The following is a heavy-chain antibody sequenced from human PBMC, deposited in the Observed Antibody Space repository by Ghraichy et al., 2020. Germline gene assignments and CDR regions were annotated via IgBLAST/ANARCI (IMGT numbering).Heavy chain of an antibody. J-gene: IGHJ4*02. CDR2: IYYSGST. Sequence: SETLSLTCTVSGGSISSYYWSWIRQPPGKGLEWIGYIYYSGSTNYNPSLKSRVTISVDTSKNQFSLKLSSVTAADTAVYYCARSELDSSGYYPTINFDYWGQGTLVTVSS. D-gene: IGHD3-22*01. V-gene: IGHV4-59*01. CDR3: ARSELDSSGYYPTINFDY. CDR1: GGSISSYY.